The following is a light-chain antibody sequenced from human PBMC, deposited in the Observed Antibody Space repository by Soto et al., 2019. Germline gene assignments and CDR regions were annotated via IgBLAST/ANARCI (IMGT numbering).Light chain of an antibody. CDR3: QQYNSYRLT. CDR2: DAS. Sequence: MTQSPSTLSASVGDKVTITCRASKSISSWLAWYQQKPGKAPKLLIYDASSLESGVPSRFSGSGSGTEFTLTISSLQPDDFATYYCQQYNSYRLTFGGGTKVEIK. V-gene: IGKV1-5*01. J-gene: IGKJ4*01. CDR1: KSISSW.